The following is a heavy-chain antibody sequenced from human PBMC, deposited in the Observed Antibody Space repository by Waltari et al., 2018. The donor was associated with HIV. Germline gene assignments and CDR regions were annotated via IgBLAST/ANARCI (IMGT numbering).Heavy chain of an antibody. CDR1: GGTFSSYA. D-gene: IGHD2-2*01. Sequence: QVQLVQSGAEVKKPGSSVKVSCKASGGTFSSYAISWVRQAPGQGLEWMGGIIPIFGTANYAQKFQGRVTITADESTSTAYMELSSLRSEDTAVYYCARAGDIVVVPAARNWYFDLWGRGTLVTVSS. J-gene: IGHJ2*01. V-gene: IGHV1-69*01. CDR3: ARAGDIVVVPAARNWYFDL. CDR2: IIPIFGTA.